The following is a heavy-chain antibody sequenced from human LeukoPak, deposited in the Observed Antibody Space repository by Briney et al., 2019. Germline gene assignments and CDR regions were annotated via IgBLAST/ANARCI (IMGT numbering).Heavy chain of an antibody. J-gene: IGHJ6*02. CDR1: GYTFTSYD. CDR3: ARALGYCTNGVCPPYYYYGMDV. CDR2: INPNSGGT. D-gene: IGHD2-8*01. V-gene: IGHV1-2*02. Sequence: ASVKVSCKASGYTFTSYDINWVRQATGQGLEWMGWINPNSGGTNYAQKFQGRVTMTRDTSISTAYMELSRLRSDDTAVYYCARALGYCTNGVCPPYYYYGMDVWGQGTTVTVSS.